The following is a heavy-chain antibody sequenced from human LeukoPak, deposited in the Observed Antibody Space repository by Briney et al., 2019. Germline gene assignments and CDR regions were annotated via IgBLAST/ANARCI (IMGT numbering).Heavy chain of an antibody. CDR2: ISASSNFI. CDR3: ARDRSLDY. J-gene: IGHJ4*02. V-gene: IGHV3-21*01. Sequence: GGSLRLSCAASGFTFSTHSMYWVRQAPGKGLEWVSSISASSNFIHYAESVRGRFTISRDNAKNSLYLQMNSLRAEDTAVYYCARDRSLDYWGQGTLVTVSS. CDR1: GFTFSTHS.